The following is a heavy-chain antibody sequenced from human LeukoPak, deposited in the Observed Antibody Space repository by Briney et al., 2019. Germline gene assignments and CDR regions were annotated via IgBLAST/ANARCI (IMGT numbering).Heavy chain of an antibody. CDR3: ARHSETCSGGSCFLDYSDY. CDR1: GDSISNYY. CDR2: IYYSGNT. Sequence: SETLSLTCTVSGDSISNYYWSWIRQPPGKGLEWIGYIYYSGNTNYNPSLKSRLTISVDTPKNHFSLRLTSVTAADTAVYYCARHSETCSGGSCFLDYSDYWGQGTLVTVSS. D-gene: IGHD2-15*01. V-gene: IGHV4-59*08. J-gene: IGHJ4*02.